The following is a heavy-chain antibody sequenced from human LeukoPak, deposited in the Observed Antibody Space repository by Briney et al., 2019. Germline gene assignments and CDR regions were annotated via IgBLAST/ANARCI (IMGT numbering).Heavy chain of an antibody. J-gene: IGHJ5*02. CDR3: ARDLLGQQLTNWFDP. D-gene: IGHD6-13*01. Sequence: PGGSLRLSCAASGFTFSSYGMHWVRQAPGKGLEWVAFIRYDGSNKYYADSVKGRFTISRDNSKNTLYLQMTSLRAEDTAVYYCARDLLGQQLTNWFDPWGQGTLVTVSS. CDR1: GFTFSSYG. CDR2: IRYDGSNK. V-gene: IGHV3-30*02.